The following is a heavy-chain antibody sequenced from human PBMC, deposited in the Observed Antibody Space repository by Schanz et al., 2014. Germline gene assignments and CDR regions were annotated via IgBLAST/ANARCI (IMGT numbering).Heavy chain of an antibody. D-gene: IGHD2-2*01. CDR2: IWYDGSTT. V-gene: IGHV3-33*06. CDR3: AKDRYCSSSSCSDYFDY. Sequence: HVQLVESGGGVVQPGRSLSLSCAASGFTFSSFGMHWVRQAPGKGLEWVAVIWYDGSTTYYADSVKGRFTISRDNSRKTLYLQMNSLRAEDTAVYYCAKDRYCSSSSCSDYFDYWGRGTLVTVSS. J-gene: IGHJ4*02. CDR1: GFTFSSFG.